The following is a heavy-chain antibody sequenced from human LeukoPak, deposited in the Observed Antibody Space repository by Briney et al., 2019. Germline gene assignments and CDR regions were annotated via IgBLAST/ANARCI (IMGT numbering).Heavy chain of an antibody. D-gene: IGHD6-6*01. Sequence: GGSLRLSCAASGFTFSNAWMSWVRQAPGKGLEWIGHIKSKTDGGTTDYAAPVKGRFTISRDDSQNTLSLQMNSLRTEDTAVYYCATQQLVLVYWGQETLDSVSS. CDR3: ATQQLVLVY. CDR2: IKSKTDGGTT. CDR1: GFTFSNAW. J-gene: IGHJ4*02. V-gene: IGHV3-15*01.